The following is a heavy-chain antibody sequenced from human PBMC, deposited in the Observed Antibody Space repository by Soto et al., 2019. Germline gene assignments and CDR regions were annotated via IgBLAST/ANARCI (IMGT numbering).Heavy chain of an antibody. CDR1: GGSFSGLY. V-gene: IGHV4-34*01. D-gene: IGHD3-22*01. CDR2: INHSGGT. Sequence: PSETLSLTCAVYGGSFSGLYWSWIRQPPGKGLEWIGEINHSGGTSYNPSLKSRVTISVDTSKSQFSLKLTSVTAADRAVYYCARGSVDTVDSSGFYEYWGQRTPVTV. CDR3: ARGSVDTVDSSGFYEY. J-gene: IGHJ4*02.